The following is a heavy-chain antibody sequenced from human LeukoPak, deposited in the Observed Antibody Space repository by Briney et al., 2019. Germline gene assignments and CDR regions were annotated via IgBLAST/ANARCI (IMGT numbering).Heavy chain of an antibody. D-gene: IGHD5-12*01. J-gene: IGHJ4*02. CDR2: ISGSGSNT. CDR3: AKLVAH. V-gene: IGHV3-23*01. CDR1: GFTFSSSV. Sequence: GGSPRLSCAASGFTFSSSVMSWVRQAPGKGLEWVSTISGSGSNTYYADSVKGRFTISRDNSKSTLHLQMNSLRAEDTAVHYCAKLVAHWGQGTLVTVSS.